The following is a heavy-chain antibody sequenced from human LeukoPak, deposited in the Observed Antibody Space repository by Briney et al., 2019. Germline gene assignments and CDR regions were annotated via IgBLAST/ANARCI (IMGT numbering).Heavy chain of an antibody. D-gene: IGHD3-10*01. CDR3: ARGGNTMVRGVPRYYYYMDV. Sequence: GGSLRLSCAASGFTFSSYAMSWVRQAPGKGLEWVSAISGSGGSTYYADSVKGRFTISRDNSKNTLYLQMNSLRAGDTAVYYCARGGNTMVRGVPRYYYYMDVWGKGTTVTVSS. CDR2: ISGSGGST. V-gene: IGHV3-23*01. CDR1: GFTFSSYA. J-gene: IGHJ6*03.